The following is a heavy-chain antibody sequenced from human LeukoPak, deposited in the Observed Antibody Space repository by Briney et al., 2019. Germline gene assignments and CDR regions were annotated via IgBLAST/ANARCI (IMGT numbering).Heavy chain of an antibody. CDR2: IFKAGTT. CDR1: GDSMSTGTYY. CDR3: AREGSFYGTRDF. D-gene: IGHD1-14*01. J-gene: IGHJ4*02. Sequence: SQTLSLTCTVSGDSMSTGTYYWSWIRQPAGKGLEWIGRIFKAGTTYYNPSLTSRATISIDTSKNQFFLNVTSVTAADTAVYYCAREGSFYGTRDFWGQGTLVSVSS. V-gene: IGHV4-61*02.